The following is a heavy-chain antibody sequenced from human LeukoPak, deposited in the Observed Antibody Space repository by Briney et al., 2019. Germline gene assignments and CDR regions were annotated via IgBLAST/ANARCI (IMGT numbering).Heavy chain of an antibody. D-gene: IGHD3-10*01. CDR1: GYTFTSYG. V-gene: IGHV1-18*01. CDR3: ARGVGYYGSGSYYDYYYMDV. CDR2: ISAYNGNT. Sequence: ASVRVSCKASGYTFTSYGISWVRQAPGQGLEWMGWISAYNGNTNYAQKLQGRVTMTTDTSTSTAYMELRSLRSDDTAVYYCARGVGYYGSGSYYDYYYMDVWGKGTTVTISS. J-gene: IGHJ6*03.